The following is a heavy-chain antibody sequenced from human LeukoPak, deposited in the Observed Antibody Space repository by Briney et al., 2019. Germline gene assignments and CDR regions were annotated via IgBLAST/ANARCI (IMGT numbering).Heavy chain of an antibody. CDR1: GYTFTSYY. Sequence: GASVKVSCKASGYTFTSYYMHWVRQAPGQGLEWMGIINPSGGTRTYAQKFQGRVTMTSDTSTSSINMELSSLRSEDTAVYYCARALAPYGPGSYAFDYWGQGTLVTVSS. V-gene: IGHV1-46*01. D-gene: IGHD3-10*01. J-gene: IGHJ4*02. CDR3: ARALAPYGPGSYAFDY. CDR2: INPSGGTR.